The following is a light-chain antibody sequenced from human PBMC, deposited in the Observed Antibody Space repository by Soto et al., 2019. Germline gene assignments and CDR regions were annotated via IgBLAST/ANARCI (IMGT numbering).Light chain of an antibody. CDR2: EVT. CDR1: GGDVGGYDY. Sequence: QSALTQPASVSGSPGQSITISCTGTGGDVGGYDYVSWYQHHPGKAPKVMIYEVTKRPSGVSNRFSGSKSGNTASLTISGLLAEDEADYYCSSYTSSSTYVFXTGTKVTVL. CDR3: SSYTSSSTYV. J-gene: IGLJ1*01. V-gene: IGLV2-14*01.